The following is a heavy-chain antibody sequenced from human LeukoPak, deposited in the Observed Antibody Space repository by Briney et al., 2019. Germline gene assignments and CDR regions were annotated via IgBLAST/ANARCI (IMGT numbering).Heavy chain of an antibody. D-gene: IGHD2-2*01. CDR2: INPNSGGT. V-gene: IGHV1-2*02. CDR1: GYTFTDYY. Sequence: ASVKVSCKASGYTFTDYYIHWLRQAPGLGLEWMGWINPNSGGTNYAPEFQGLVTMSSDTSITTAYMELSRLISDDTAVYYCARTKPPCTSCLLLDYWGQGTLVTVSS. J-gene: IGHJ4*02. CDR3: ARTKPPCTSCLLLDY.